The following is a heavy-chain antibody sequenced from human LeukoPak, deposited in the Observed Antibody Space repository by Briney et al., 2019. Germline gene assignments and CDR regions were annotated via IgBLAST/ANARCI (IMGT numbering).Heavy chain of an antibody. Sequence: ASVKVSCKASGYTFTGYYMHWVRQAPGQGLEWMGWINPNSGGTNYAQKFQGRVTMTRDTSISTAYMELSRLRSDDTAVYYCARDQAVRSNWFDPWGQGTLVTVSS. D-gene: IGHD3-10*01. CDR3: ARDQAVRSNWFDP. CDR1: GYTFTGYY. V-gene: IGHV1-2*02. J-gene: IGHJ5*02. CDR2: INPNSGGT.